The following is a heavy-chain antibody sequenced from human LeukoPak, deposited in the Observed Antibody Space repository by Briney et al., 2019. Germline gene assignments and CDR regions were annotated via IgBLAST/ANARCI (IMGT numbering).Heavy chain of an antibody. D-gene: IGHD3-16*02. CDR1: AFTSSRYA. V-gene: IGHV3-23*01. CDR3: AKGGITFGGVIVGNSLDY. Sequence: PGGSLSHSSAVSAFTSSRYAMSWLRQAPCPELECVSAISGTGGSTYYADSVKGRFTISRDNSKNTLYLPMNSLRAEDTAVYYCAKGGITFGGVIVGNSLDYWGQGTLVTVSS. CDR2: ISGTGGST. J-gene: IGHJ4*02.